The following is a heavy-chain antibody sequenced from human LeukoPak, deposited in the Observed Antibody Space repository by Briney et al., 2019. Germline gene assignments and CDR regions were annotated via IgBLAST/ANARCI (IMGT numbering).Heavy chain of an antibody. Sequence: PSETLSLTCAVYGGSFSGYYWSWIRQPPGKGLEWIGEINHSGSTNYIPSLKSRVTISVDTSKNQFSLKLSSVTAADTAVYYCARGLGYGGNSGRLWFDYWGQGTLVTVSS. CDR3: ARGLGYGGNSGRLWFDY. D-gene: IGHD4-23*01. CDR2: INHSGST. CDR1: GGSFSGYY. V-gene: IGHV4-34*01. J-gene: IGHJ4*02.